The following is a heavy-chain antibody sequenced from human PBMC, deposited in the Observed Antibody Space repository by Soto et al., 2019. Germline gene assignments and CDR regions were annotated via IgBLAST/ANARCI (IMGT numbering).Heavy chain of an antibody. Sequence: EVQLVESGGGLVKPGGSLRLSCAASGFTFSNAWMNWVRQAPGKGLEWVGRIKSKTDGGTTDYAAPVKGRFTISRDDSKTTLYLQMNSLKTEDTAVYYCTTDLNGPPMAVAGFGYWGQGTLVTVSS. J-gene: IGHJ4*02. CDR2: IKSKTDGGTT. D-gene: IGHD6-19*01. CDR3: TTDLNGPPMAVAGFGY. CDR1: GFTFSNAW. V-gene: IGHV3-15*07.